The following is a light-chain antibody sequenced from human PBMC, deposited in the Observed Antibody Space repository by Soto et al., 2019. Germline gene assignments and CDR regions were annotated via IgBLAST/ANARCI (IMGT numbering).Light chain of an antibody. CDR3: QQYNSYSQT. Sequence: DIQMTQSPSTLSASVGARATITCRASQSISSWLAWYQQKPGKAPKLLIYDASSLESGVPSTFSGSGSGTEFTLTISSLQTDDFATYYCQQYNSYSQTFGQGTKGAIK. V-gene: IGKV1-5*01. CDR1: QSISSW. J-gene: IGKJ1*01. CDR2: DAS.